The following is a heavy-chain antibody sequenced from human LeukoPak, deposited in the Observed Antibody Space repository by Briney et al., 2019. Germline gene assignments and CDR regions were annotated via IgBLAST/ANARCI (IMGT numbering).Heavy chain of an antibody. D-gene: IGHD2-15*01. CDR2: IWYDGSNK. V-gene: IGHV3-33*01. CDR1: GFTFSSYG. Sequence: GGSLRLSCAASGFTFSSYGMHWVRQAPGKGLEWVAVIWYDGSNKYYADSVKGRFTISRDNSKNTLYLQMNSLRAEDTAVYYCAQQVGYCSSGSCYFTYWGQGTLVTVSS. J-gene: IGHJ1*01. CDR3: AQQVGYCSSGSCYFTY.